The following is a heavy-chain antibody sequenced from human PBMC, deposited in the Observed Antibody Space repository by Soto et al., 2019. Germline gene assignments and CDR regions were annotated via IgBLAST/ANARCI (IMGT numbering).Heavy chain of an antibody. Sequence: QVQLVQSGAEVKKPGASVKVSCKASGYTFTSYDINWVRQATGQGLEWMGWMNPNRGNTGYAQKFQGRVTMTGNTSISTAYMELSSLRSEDTAVYYCARRHSPPYYDFWSGYYTNYYYYYMDVWGKGTTVTVSS. D-gene: IGHD3-3*01. CDR1: GYTFTSYD. J-gene: IGHJ6*03. CDR2: MNPNRGNT. V-gene: IGHV1-8*01. CDR3: ARRHSPPYYDFWSGYYTNYYYYYMDV.